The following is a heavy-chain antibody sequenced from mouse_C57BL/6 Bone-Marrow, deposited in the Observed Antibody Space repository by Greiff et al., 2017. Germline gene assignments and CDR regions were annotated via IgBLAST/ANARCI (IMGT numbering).Heavy chain of an antibody. CDR2: IDPSDSYT. J-gene: IGHJ3*01. CDR3: ARDSYDDGSSLFAY. V-gene: IGHV1-69*01. D-gene: IGHD1-1*01. CDR1: GYTFTSYW. Sequence: VQLQQPGAELVMPGASVKLSCKASGYTFTSYWMHWVKQRPGQGLEWIGEIDPSDSYTNYNQKFKGKSTLTVDKSSSTAYMQLSSLTSEDSAVYYCARDSYDDGSSLFAYWGQVTLVTVSA.